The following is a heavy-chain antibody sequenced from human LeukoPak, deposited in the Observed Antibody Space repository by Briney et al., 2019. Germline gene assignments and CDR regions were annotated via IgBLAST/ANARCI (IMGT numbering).Heavy chain of an antibody. CDR3: ARTTVTTYNWFDP. CDR1: GGTFSSYA. D-gene: IGHD4-17*01. Sequence: GASVKVSCKASGGTFSSYAISWVRQAPGQGLEWMGGITPIFGTTNYAQEFQGRVTITADKSTSTAYMELSSLRSEDTAVYYCARTTVTTYNWFDPWGQGTLVTVSS. V-gene: IGHV1-69*06. J-gene: IGHJ5*02. CDR2: ITPIFGTT.